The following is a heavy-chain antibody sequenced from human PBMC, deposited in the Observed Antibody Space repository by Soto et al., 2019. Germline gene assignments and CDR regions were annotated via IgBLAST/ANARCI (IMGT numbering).Heavy chain of an antibody. CDR1: GFTFSSYA. CDR3: AKDVWLLGCSGGSCYSDY. V-gene: IGHV3-23*01. J-gene: IGHJ4*02. Sequence: EVQLLESGGGLVQPGGSLRLSCAASGFTFSSYAMSWVRQAPGKGLEWVSAMSGSGGSTYYADSVKGRFTISRDNSKNPLYLQMNSLRAEDTAVYYCAKDVWLLGCSGGSCYSDYWGQGTLVTVSS. D-gene: IGHD2-15*01. CDR2: MSGSGGST.